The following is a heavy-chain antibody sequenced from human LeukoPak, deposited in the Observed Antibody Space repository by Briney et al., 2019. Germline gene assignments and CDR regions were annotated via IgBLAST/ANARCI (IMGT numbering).Heavy chain of an antibody. V-gene: IGHV3-23*01. Sequence: PGGPLRLSCAASGFTFSSYAMSWVRQAPGKGLEWVSAISGSGGSTYYADSVKGRFTISRDNSKNTLYLQMNSLRAEDTAVYYCAKDLDSSGWYYYWGQGTLVTVSS. D-gene: IGHD6-19*01. J-gene: IGHJ4*02. CDR3: AKDLDSSGWYYY. CDR2: ISGSGGST. CDR1: GFTFSSYA.